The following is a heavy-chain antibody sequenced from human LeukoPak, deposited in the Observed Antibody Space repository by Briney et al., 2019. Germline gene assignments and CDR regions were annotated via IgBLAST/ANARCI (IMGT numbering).Heavy chain of an antibody. D-gene: IGHD5-18*01. Sequence: SETLFLSCSVSGFSISTTSYYWGWLRQSPGNGLELIANIFSGAMTKTNYNPSLKGRVAISADTSRNRFSLTLTSVTAEDTAVYYCARCLYRFGSFYFDLWGQGSLVTVSS. CDR2: IFSGAMTKT. CDR3: ARCLYRFGSFYFDL. J-gene: IGHJ4*02. V-gene: IGHV4-39*01. CDR1: GFSISTTSYY.